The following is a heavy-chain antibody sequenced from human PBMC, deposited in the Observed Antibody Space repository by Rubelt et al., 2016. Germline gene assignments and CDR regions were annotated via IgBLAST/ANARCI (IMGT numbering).Heavy chain of an antibody. D-gene: IGHD7-27*01. CDR2: IKSKTDGGTA. CDR3: TTDARWGH. V-gene: IGHV3-15*01. J-gene: IGHJ4*02. Sequence: EVQLVESGGGLVQPGGSLRLSCVASGFTFSDHYMDWVRQAPGKGLEWVGRIKSKTDGGTADYPAFVTGRFTISRDESKNTLYMQMISLKTAYTAVYYCTTDARWGHWGQGTLVTVSS. CDR1: GFTFSDHY.